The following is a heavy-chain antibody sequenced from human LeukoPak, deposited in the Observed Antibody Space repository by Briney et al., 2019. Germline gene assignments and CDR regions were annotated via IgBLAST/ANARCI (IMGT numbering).Heavy chain of an antibody. V-gene: IGHV3-23*01. J-gene: IGHJ4*02. CDR3: AKDRDGYGPYYFDH. CDR1: GFTFSSYA. D-gene: IGHD5-18*01. CDR2: ISGSGVYT. Sequence: PGGSLRLSCAASGFTFSSYAMTWVRQAPGKGLEWVSGISGSGVYTSYADSVKGRFTISRDNSKNTVYLQMNSLRAEDTALYYCAKDRDGYGPYYFDHWGQGTLHTVSS.